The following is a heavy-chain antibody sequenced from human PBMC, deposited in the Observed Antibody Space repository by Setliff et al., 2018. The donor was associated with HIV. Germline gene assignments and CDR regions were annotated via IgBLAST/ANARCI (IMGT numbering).Heavy chain of an antibody. CDR1: GGSFSGYY. Sequence: SETLSLTCAVYGGSFSGYYWTWIRQPPGKGLEWIGDINHSGKTNYNRSLNSRVTISLDTSKNQLSLRLTSVTDADTAVYYCAREGGTGRSSWYGAYWYDPWGQGTLVTVSS. D-gene: IGHD6-13*01. CDR3: AREGGTGRSSWYGAYWYDP. V-gene: IGHV4-34*01. J-gene: IGHJ5*02. CDR2: INHSGKT.